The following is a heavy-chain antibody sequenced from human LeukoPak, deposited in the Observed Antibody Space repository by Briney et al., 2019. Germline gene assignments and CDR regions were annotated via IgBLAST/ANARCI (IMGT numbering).Heavy chain of an antibody. J-gene: IGHJ4*02. CDR3: AKRDSSGYYYDGPPLFDY. D-gene: IGHD3-22*01. V-gene: IGHV3-30*02. Sequence: PGGSLRLSCAASGFTFSSYGMHWVRQAPGKGLEWVAFIRYDGSNKYYADPVKGRFTISRDNSKNTLYLQMNSLRAEDTAVYYCAKRDSSGYYYDGPPLFDYWGQGTLVTVSS. CDR1: GFTFSSYG. CDR2: IRYDGSNK.